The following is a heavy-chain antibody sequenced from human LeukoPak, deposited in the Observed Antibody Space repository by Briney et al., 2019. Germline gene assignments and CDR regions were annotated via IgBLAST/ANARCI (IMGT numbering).Heavy chain of an antibody. CDR2: INWNSGSI. D-gene: IGHD3-22*01. Sequence: PGGSLRLSCAASGFTFSNYAMHWVRQAPGKGLEWVSGINWNSGSIDYADSVKGRFTISRDNAKNSLYLQMNSLRAEDTALYYCAKSPKDSGYYEPIDYWGQGTLVTVSS. CDR3: AKSPKDSGYYEPIDY. V-gene: IGHV3-9*01. CDR1: GFTFSNYA. J-gene: IGHJ4*02.